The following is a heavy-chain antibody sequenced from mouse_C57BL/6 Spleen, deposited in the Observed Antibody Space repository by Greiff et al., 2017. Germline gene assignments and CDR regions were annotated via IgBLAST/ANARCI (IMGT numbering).Heavy chain of an antibody. CDR2: ISYDGSN. CDR1: GYSITSGYY. V-gene: IGHV3-6*01. CDR3: ARRNWDGLAY. Sequence: EVQLQESGPGLVKPSQSLSLTCSVTGYSITSGYYWNWIRQFPGNKLEWMGYISYDGSNNYNPSLKNRISITRDTSKNQFFLKLNSVTTEDTATYYCARRNWDGLAYWGQGTLVTVSA. D-gene: IGHD4-1*01. J-gene: IGHJ3*01.